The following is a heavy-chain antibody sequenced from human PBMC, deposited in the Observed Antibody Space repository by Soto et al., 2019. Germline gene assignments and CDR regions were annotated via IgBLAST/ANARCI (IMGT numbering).Heavy chain of an antibody. V-gene: IGHV4-4*02. CDR2: IYHSGST. CDR1: GGSISSSNW. J-gene: IGHJ4*02. D-gene: IGHD3-22*01. Sequence: TSETLSLTCAVSGGSISSSNWWSWVRQPPGKGLEWIGEIYHSGSTNYNPSLKSRVTISVDKSKNQFSLKLSSVTAADTAVYYCASYYDSSGYYPYWGQGTLVTVSS. CDR3: ASYYDSSGYYPY.